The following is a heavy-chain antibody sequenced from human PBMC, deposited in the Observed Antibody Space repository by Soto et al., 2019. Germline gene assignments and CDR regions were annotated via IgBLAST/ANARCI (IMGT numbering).Heavy chain of an antibody. D-gene: IGHD7-27*01. CDR1: GFTVSSNY. Sequence: GGSLRLSCAASGFTVSSNYMSWVRQAPGKGLEWVSVIYGGGSTYYADSVKGRFTISRDNSKNTLYLQMNSLRAEDTAVYYCARGINWGIAWYFDLWGRGTLVTVSS. J-gene: IGHJ2*01. V-gene: IGHV3-66*01. CDR2: IYGGGST. CDR3: ARGINWGIAWYFDL.